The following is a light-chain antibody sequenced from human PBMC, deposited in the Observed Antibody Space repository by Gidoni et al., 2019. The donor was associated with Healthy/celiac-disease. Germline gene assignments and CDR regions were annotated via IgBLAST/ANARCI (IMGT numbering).Light chain of an antibody. CDR3: QSYDSSSWV. V-gene: IGLV6-57*01. J-gene: IGLJ3*02. CDR2: EDN. CDR1: SGSIASNY. Sequence: KLMLTQPHSVSESPGKTVTISCTRSSGSIASNYVQRYQQRPGSSHTPVIYEDNQSPSGVPDRFSGSIDSSSNSASLTISGLKTEDEADYYCQSYDSSSWVFGGGTKLTVL.